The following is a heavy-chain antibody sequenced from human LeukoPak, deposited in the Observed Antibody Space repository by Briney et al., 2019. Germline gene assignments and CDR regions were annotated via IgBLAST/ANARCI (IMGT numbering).Heavy chain of an antibody. CDR3: AREGSGWGNAFDI. Sequence: SETLSLTCSVSGSSISSNYYWAWIRQPPGKGLEWIGNIFRIGPTYYNPSLQSRVTISVDTSKNQFSLKLSSVTAADTAVYYCAREGSGWGNAFDIWGQGTMVTVSS. CDR1: GSSISSNYY. D-gene: IGHD6-19*01. J-gene: IGHJ3*02. V-gene: IGHV4-38-2*02. CDR2: IFRIGPT.